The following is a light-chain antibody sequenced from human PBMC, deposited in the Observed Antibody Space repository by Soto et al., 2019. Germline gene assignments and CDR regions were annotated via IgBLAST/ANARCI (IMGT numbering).Light chain of an antibody. Sequence: EIVMTLSPATLSVSPGERATLSCRASQSVSSNLAWYQQKPGQAPRLLIYGASTRATGIPARFSGSGSGTEFTLTISSLQCEDFGVYYCQQYNNWPPTWTFGQGTKVDMK. CDR3: QQYNNWPPTWT. V-gene: IGKV3-15*01. J-gene: IGKJ1*01. CDR2: GAS. CDR1: QSVSSN.